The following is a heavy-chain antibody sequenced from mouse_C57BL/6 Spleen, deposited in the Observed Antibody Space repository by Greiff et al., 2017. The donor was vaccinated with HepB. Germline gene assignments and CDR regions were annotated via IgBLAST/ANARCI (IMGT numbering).Heavy chain of an antibody. Sequence: VHVKQSGPVLVKPGASVKMSCKASGYTFTDYYMNWVKQSHGKSLEWIGVINPYNGGTSYNQKFKGKATLTVDKSSSTAYMELNSLTSEDSAVYYCARPRAGAWFAYWGQGTLVTVSA. CDR2: INPYNGGT. CDR1: GYTFTDYY. CDR3: ARPRAGAWFAY. V-gene: IGHV1-19*01. J-gene: IGHJ3*01.